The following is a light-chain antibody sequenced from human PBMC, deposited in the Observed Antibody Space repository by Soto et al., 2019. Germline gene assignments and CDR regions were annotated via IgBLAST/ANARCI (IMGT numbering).Light chain of an antibody. CDR3: QESYSTPAVS. J-gene: IGKJ4*01. V-gene: IGKV1-39*01. CDR2: ATS. Sequence: DIQMTQSPSSLSASLGDRVTITCRASENTDTYLNWYQHKPGKAPKLLIYATSTLQSGVPARFSGSGSGTEFTLTISSLQAEDFATYFCQESYSTPAVSFGGGTKVDIK. CDR1: ENTDTY.